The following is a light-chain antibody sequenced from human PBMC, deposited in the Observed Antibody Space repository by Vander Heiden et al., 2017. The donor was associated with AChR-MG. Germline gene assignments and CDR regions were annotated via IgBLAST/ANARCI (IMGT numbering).Light chain of an antibody. CDR1: SGDVGLYNF. J-gene: IGLJ1*01. Sequence: QSALTQPASVSGSPGQSITFSCTGTSGDVGLYNFISWYQQHPGKAPKLMIYDVNTRPSGVSNRFSGSKSGNTASLTISGLQAEDEADYYCSSYTSSGTQRFGTGTKVTVL. V-gene: IGLV2-14*03. CDR2: DVN. CDR3: SSYTSSGTQR.